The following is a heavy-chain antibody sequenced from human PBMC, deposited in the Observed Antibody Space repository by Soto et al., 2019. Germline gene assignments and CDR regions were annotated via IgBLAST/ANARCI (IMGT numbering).Heavy chain of an antibody. CDR1: GYTFTSYA. CDR3: ARDFKGIPRLQH. D-gene: IGHD6-13*01. CDR2: INAGNGNT. J-gene: IGHJ1*01. Sequence: KKMGASVKVSCKASGYTFTSYAMHWMRQAPGQRLEWMGWINAGNGNTKYSQKFQGRVTITRDTSASTAYMELSSLRSEDTAVYYCARDFKGIPRLQHWGQGTLVTVSS. V-gene: IGHV1-3*01.